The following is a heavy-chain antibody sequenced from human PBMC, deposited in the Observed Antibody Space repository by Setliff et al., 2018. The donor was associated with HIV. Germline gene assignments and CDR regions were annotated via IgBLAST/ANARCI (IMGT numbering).Heavy chain of an antibody. CDR3: ARDGGYSRSPHYYYYYGLDV. Sequence: GGSLRLSCAASGFTFSSYAMHWVRQAPGKGLEWVAVISYDGSNKYYADSVKGRFTISRDNSKNTLYLQMNSLRAEDTAVYFCARDGGYSRSPHYYYYYGLDVWGQGTTVTVSS. D-gene: IGHD6-13*01. CDR1: GFTFSSYA. J-gene: IGHJ6*02. V-gene: IGHV3-30*14. CDR2: ISYDGSNK.